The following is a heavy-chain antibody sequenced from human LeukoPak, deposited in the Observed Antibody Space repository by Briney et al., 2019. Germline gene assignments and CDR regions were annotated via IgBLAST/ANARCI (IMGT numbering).Heavy chain of an antibody. CDR3: ARAAYCGGDCYYYFDY. D-gene: IGHD2-21*02. CDR2: INPNNGGT. Sequence: ASVKVSCKASGYTFTGYYMHWVRQAPGQGLELMGWINPNNGGTYYAQKLQGRVTMTWDTPISTAYMELTGLRSDDTGVYYCARAAYCGGDCYYYFDYWGQGTLVTVSS. CDR1: GYTFTGYY. V-gene: IGHV1-2*02. J-gene: IGHJ4*02.